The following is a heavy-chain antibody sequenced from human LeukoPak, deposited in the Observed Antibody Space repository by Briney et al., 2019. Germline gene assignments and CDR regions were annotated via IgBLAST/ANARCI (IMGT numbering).Heavy chain of an antibody. V-gene: IGHV3-9*01. CDR3: AKDTGSPADAITMEDNAFDI. CDR2: ISWSSGII. D-gene: IGHD3-3*01. CDR1: GFIFDDHG. J-gene: IGHJ3*02. Sequence: GGSLRLSCAASGFIFDDHGMHWVRQAPGKSLEWVSGISWSSGIIGYADSVKGRFTISRDNAKNSLYLQMESLRAEDTAVYYCAKDTGSPADAITMEDNAFDIWGQGTMVTVSS.